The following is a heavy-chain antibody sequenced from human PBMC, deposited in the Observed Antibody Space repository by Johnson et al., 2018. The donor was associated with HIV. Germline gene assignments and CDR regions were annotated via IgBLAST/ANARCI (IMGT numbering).Heavy chain of an antibody. CDR2: ISSSGSTL. J-gene: IGHJ3*02. D-gene: IGHD3-22*01. CDR3: ARSDSSGYYPSHAFDI. V-gene: IGHV3-48*04. CDR1: GFTFSSYG. Sequence: VQLVESGGGLVQPGGSLRLSCAASGFTFSSYGMHWVRQAPGKGLEWVSYISSSGSTLYYAASVKGRFAISRDNAKNSLYLQMNSLRAEDTAVYYCARSDSSGYYPSHAFDIWGQGTMVTVSS.